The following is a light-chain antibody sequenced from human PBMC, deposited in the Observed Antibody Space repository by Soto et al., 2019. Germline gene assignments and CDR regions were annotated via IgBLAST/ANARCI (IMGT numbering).Light chain of an antibody. J-gene: IGKJ1*01. CDR1: QTIRNY. Sequence: DIHMTQSPSSLSASVGDRVTITCRASQTIRNYLNWYQQKPGQAPMLLIYAASTLQTRVPSRFSGSGSGTDFTLTISYLLPEDFATYYYQQSNSFPCTFGQGTAV. CDR2: AAS. V-gene: IGKV1-39*01. CDR3: QQSNSFPCT.